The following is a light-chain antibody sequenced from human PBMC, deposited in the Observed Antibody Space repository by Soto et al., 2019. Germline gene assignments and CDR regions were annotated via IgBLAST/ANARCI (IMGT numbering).Light chain of an antibody. V-gene: IGKV1-39*01. CDR3: QHSYITPLT. J-gene: IGKJ1*01. CDR2: AVS. Sequence: DIQMTQSPSFLSASVGDRVTITCRASQTISRYLNWYQQKPGKAPKVLIYAVSSLQSGVPSRFSGSGSGRDFTLTISSLQPEDCATYYCQHSYITPLTFGQGTKVDIK. CDR1: QTISRY.